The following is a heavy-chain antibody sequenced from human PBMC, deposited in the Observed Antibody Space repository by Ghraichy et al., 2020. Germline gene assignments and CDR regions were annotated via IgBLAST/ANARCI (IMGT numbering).Heavy chain of an antibody. CDR1: GGSISSSSYY. CDR2: IYYSGST. J-gene: IGHJ4*02. CDR3: ATTWIQLWLVY. Sequence: SETLSLTCTVSGGSISSSSYYWGWIRQPPGKGLEWIGSIYYSGSTYYNPSLKSRVTISVDTSKNQFSLKLSSVTAADTAVYYCATTWIQLWLVYWGQGTLVTVSS. D-gene: IGHD5-18*01. V-gene: IGHV4-39*01.